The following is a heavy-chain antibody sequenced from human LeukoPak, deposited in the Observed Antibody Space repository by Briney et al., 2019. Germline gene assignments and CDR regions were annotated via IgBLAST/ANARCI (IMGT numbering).Heavy chain of an antibody. Sequence: GGSLRISCAASGFTFSAYGVHWVRQAPGKGLEWVAFIRYDGRIKNYADSVKGRFTISRDNSNNTLCLQMNSLTTEDTSLYYCARNRAAAGDWLDPWGQGTLVIVSS. CDR3: ARNRAAAGDWLDP. J-gene: IGHJ5*02. CDR1: GFTFSAYG. CDR2: IRYDGRIK. D-gene: IGHD6-13*01. V-gene: IGHV3-30*02.